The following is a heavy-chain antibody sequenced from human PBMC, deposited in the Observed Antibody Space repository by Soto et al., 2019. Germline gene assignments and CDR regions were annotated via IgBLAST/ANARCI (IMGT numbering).Heavy chain of an antibody. J-gene: IGHJ5*02. V-gene: IGHV4-30-4*01. CDR3: AIEKFEYSSSSTGNWFDP. D-gene: IGHD6-6*01. CDR1: GGSISSGDYY. CDR2: IYYSGST. Sequence: QVQLQESGPGLVKPSQTLSLTCTVSGGSISSGDYYWSWIRQPPGKGLDWIGYIYYSGSTYYNPSLKSRVTISVDTSKNQFSLKLSSVTAADTAVYYCAIEKFEYSSSSTGNWFDPWGQGTLVTVSS.